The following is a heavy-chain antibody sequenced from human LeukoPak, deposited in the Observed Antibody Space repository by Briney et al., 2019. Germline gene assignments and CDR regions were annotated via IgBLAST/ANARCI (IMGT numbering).Heavy chain of an antibody. CDR1: GYIFTSYF. V-gene: IGHV1-46*01. CDR2: INPSGGST. J-gene: IGHJ3*02. CDR3: AGEGSQSAFDI. Sequence: ASVRVSCKASGYIFTSYFTHWVRQAPGQGLEWMAIINPSGGSTSYSQKFQGRVTMTRDTSTSTVYMDLTSLRAEDTAVYYRAGEGSQSAFDIWGQGTMVTVSS.